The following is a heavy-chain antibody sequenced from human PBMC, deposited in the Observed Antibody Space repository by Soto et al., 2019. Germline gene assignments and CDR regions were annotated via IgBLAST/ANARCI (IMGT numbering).Heavy chain of an antibody. V-gene: IGHV3-9*01. J-gene: IGHJ3*02. CDR1: GFTFDNCA. CDR2: ISGNSAIK. D-gene: IGHD3-16*01. Sequence: EVQLVASGGALVQPGRSLRLSCAASGFTFDNCALHWVPQAPGKGLEWVSGISGNSAIKLYADSVKGRFTISRDNAKKSLYLQMDSLRAEDTALYYCTRHMVTFGGVSTYAFDIWGQGTMVTVSS. CDR3: TRHMVTFGGVSTYAFDI.